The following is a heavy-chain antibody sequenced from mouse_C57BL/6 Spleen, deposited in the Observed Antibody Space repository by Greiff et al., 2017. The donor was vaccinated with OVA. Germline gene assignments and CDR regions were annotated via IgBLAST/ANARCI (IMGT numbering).Heavy chain of an antibody. D-gene: IGHD1-1*01. CDR2: IDPETGGT. J-gene: IGHJ4*01. V-gene: IGHV1-15*01. CDR3: TREDYGSYYYAMDY. CDR1: GYTFTDYE. Sequence: QVQLKPSGAELVRPGASVTLSCKASGYTFTDYEMHWVKQTPVHGLEWIGAIDPETGGTAYNQKFKGKAILTADKSSSTAYMELRSLTSEDSAVYYCTREDYGSYYYAMDYWGQGTSVTVSS.